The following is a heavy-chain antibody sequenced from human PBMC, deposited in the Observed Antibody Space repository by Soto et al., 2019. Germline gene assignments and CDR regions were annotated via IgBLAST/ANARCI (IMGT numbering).Heavy chain of an antibody. D-gene: IGHD6-19*01. J-gene: IGHJ6*02. CDR2: ISAYNGNT. V-gene: IGHV1-18*01. CDR1: GYTFTSYG. Sequence: QVQLVQSGAEVKKPGASVKVSCKASGYTFTSYGISWVRQAPGQGLEWMGWISAYNGNTNYAQKLQGRVTMTTDTSTSTAYMELRILRSDDTAVYYCARVAGIAVAGYYYYYGMDVWGQGTTVTVSS. CDR3: ARVAGIAVAGYYYYYGMDV.